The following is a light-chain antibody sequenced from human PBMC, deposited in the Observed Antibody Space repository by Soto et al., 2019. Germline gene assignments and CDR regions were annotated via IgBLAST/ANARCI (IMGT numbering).Light chain of an antibody. Sequence: DIQLTQSPSFLSASVGDRVIITCRASQGIRSFLAWYQQKPGKAPKLLIYAASTLQSGVPSRFSGSGSGTEFTLTISNLQPEDFATYYCQQLNSPLTFGGGTKVEIK. CDR3: QQLNSPLT. V-gene: IGKV1-9*01. J-gene: IGKJ4*01. CDR2: AAS. CDR1: QGIRSF.